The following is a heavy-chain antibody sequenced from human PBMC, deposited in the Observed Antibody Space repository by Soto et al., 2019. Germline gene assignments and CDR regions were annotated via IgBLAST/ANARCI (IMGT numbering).Heavy chain of an antibody. D-gene: IGHD3-9*01. CDR1: GGSFSGYY. J-gene: IGHJ6*03. CDR3: ARGWADILTGYYYYYYYMDV. CDR2: INHSGST. V-gene: IGHV4-34*01. Sequence: SETLSLTCAVYGGSFSGYYWSWIRQPPGKGLEWIGEINHSGSTNYNPSLKSRVTISVDTSKNQFSLKLSSVTAADTAVYYCARGWADILTGYYYYYYYMDVWGKGTTVTVS.